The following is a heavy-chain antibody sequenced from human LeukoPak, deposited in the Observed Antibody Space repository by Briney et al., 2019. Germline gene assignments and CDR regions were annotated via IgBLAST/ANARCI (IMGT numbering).Heavy chain of an antibody. V-gene: IGHV1-2*02. D-gene: IGHD6-19*01. J-gene: IGHJ4*02. Sequence: ASVKVSCKASGYTFTGYYIHWVRQAPGQGLEWMGWINPNSGGTNYAQKFQGRVTVARDTSISTAYMELSRLRSDDTAVYYCARRPSSGAGEAFDYWGQGTLVAVSS. CDR2: INPNSGGT. CDR1: GYTFTGYY. CDR3: ARRPSSGAGEAFDY.